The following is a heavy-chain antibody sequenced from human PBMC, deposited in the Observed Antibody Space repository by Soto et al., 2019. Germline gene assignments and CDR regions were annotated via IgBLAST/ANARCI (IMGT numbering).Heavy chain of an antibody. D-gene: IGHD6-13*01. Sequence: GGSLRLSCSASGFTFSSYAMHWVRQAPGKGLEYVSAISSNGGSIYYADSVKGRFTISRDNSKNTLYLQMSSLRAEDTAVYYCVKDLQFRYSSSWCCYWGQGTLVTVSS. CDR2: ISSNGGSI. J-gene: IGHJ4*02. V-gene: IGHV3-64D*06. CDR1: GFTFSSYA. CDR3: VKDLQFRYSSSWCCY.